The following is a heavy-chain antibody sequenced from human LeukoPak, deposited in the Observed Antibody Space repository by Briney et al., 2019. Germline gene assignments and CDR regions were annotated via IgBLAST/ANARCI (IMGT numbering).Heavy chain of an antibody. Sequence: GGSLRLSCAASGFTFTTYWMSWVRQAPGKGLEWVANIKEDGSEKYYVDSVKGRFTISRDNAQNSLYLQINSLRAEDTAVYYCARTLFCSSHSYYPHYYYYGMDVWGQGTTVTVSS. CDR3: ARTLFCSSHSYYPHYYYYGMDV. CDR2: IKEDGSEK. D-gene: IGHD2-2*01. CDR1: GFTFTTYW. V-gene: IGHV3-7*01. J-gene: IGHJ6*02.